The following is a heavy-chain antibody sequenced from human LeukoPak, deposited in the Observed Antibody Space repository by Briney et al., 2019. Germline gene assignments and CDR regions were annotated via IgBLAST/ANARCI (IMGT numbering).Heavy chain of an antibody. D-gene: IGHD3-10*01. Sequence: SETLSLTCAVYGGSFSGYYWSWIRQPPGKGLEWIGEINHSGSTNYNPSLKSRVTISVDTSKNQFSLKLSSVTAADTAVYYCARRAPNMVRGVRKNWFDPWGQGTLVTVSS. V-gene: IGHV4-34*01. CDR3: ARRAPNMVRGVRKNWFDP. CDR2: INHSGST. CDR1: GGSFSGYY. J-gene: IGHJ5*02.